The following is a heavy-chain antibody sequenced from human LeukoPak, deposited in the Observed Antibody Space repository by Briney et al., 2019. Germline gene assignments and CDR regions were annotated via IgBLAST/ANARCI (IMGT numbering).Heavy chain of an antibody. CDR1: VYTFTGYY. D-gene: IGHD1-26*01. Sequence: ASVKVSCKASVYTFTGYYMHWVRQAPGQGLEWMGWINPNSGGTNYAQKFQGRVTMTRDTSISTAYMERSRLRSDDTAVYYCATEEREWELLPLGYWGQGTLVTVSS. V-gene: IGHV1-2*02. CDR2: INPNSGGT. CDR3: ATEEREWELLPLGY. J-gene: IGHJ4*02.